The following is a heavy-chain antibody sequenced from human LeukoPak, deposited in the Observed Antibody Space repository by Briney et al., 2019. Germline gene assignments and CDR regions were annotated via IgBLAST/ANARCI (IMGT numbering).Heavy chain of an antibody. D-gene: IGHD3-10*01. CDR2: INPTGSAT. V-gene: IGHV1-46*01. J-gene: IGHJ6*03. CDR1: GYTFIKHW. CDR3: ARDSKLLWFGEPLYYYYYMDV. Sequence: ASVKVSCKASGYTFIKHWMHWVRQAPGQGLEWVGLINPTGSATLYAQKFQGRVTLTRDMSTNTDYMELRSLKSEDTAVYYCARDSKLLWFGEPLYYYYYMDVWGKGTTVTISS.